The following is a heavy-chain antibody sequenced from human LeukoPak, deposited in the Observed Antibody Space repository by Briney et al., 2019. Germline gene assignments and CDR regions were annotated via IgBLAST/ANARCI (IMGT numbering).Heavy chain of an antibody. D-gene: IGHD4-23*01. V-gene: IGHV3-48*03. Sequence: GGSLRLSCAASGFTFNSYEMHWVRQAPGRGLEWISYISNSGSTIYYADSVKGRFTISRDNAKNSLYLQMNSLRAEDTAVYYCARDYGGSSPFDYWGQGTLVTVSS. CDR3: ARDYGGSSPFDY. CDR1: GFTFNSYE. J-gene: IGHJ4*02. CDR2: ISNSGSTI.